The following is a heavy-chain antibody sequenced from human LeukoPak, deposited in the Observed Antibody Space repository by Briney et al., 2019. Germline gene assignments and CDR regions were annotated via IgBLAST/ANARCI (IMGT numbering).Heavy chain of an antibody. D-gene: IGHD3-9*01. CDR1: GYTFTGYY. Sequence: ASVKVSCKASGYTFTGYYMHWVRQATGQGLEWMGWMNPNSGNTGYAQKFQGRVTMTRNTSISTAYMELSSLRSEDTAVYYCARGRIRYFDGGSDYWGQGTLVTVSS. CDR3: ARGRIRYFDGGSDY. J-gene: IGHJ4*02. CDR2: MNPNSGNT. V-gene: IGHV1-8*02.